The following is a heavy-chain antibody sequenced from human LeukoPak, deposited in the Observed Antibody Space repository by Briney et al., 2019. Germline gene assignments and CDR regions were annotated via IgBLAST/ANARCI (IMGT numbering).Heavy chain of an antibody. Sequence: SVKVSCKASGGTFSSYAISWVRQAPGQGLEWMGGIIPIFGTANYAQKFQGRVTITADESTSTAYMELSSLRSEDTAAYYCARGGARWLYVSAGDNWFDPWGQGTLVTVSS. D-gene: IGHD6-19*01. CDR1: GGTFSSYA. V-gene: IGHV1-69*01. CDR3: ARGGARWLYVSAGDNWFDP. J-gene: IGHJ5*02. CDR2: IIPIFGTA.